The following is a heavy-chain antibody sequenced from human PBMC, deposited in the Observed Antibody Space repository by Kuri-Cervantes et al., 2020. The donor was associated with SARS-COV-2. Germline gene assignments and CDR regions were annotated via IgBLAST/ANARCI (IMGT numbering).Heavy chain of an antibody. V-gene: IGHV3-21*01. CDR1: GFTFSSYS. CDR2: ISSSSSYI. J-gene: IGHJ4*02. Sequence: GESLKISCAASGFTFSSYSMNWVRQAPGKGLEWVSSISSSSSYIYYADSVKGRFTISRDNAKNSLYLQMNSLRAEDTAVYYCTRGEDDFWSGYYAGPDYWGQGTLVTVSS. D-gene: IGHD3-3*01. CDR3: TRGEDDFWSGYYAGPDY.